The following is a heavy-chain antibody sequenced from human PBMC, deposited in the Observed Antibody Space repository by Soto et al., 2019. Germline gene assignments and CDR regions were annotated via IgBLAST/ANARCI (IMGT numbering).Heavy chain of an antibody. V-gene: IGHV4-34*01. D-gene: IGHD2-21*01. Sequence: QVQLQQWGAGLSKPSETLSLTCAVYGGSFSGYYWSWIRQPPGKALECIGEINHSGSTNYNPSLKSRVTISVDTSKNQFSLKLSSVTAADTAVYYCARAPYCGGDCYSDYWGQGTLVTVSS. CDR2: INHSGST. J-gene: IGHJ4*02. CDR1: GGSFSGYY. CDR3: ARAPYCGGDCYSDY.